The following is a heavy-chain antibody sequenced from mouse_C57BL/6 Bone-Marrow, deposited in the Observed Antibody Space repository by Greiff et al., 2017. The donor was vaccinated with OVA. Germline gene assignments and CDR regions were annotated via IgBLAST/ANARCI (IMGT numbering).Heavy chain of an antibody. V-gene: IGHV5-6*01. CDR3: ARHERDYFDY. J-gene: IGHJ2*01. CDR1: GFTFSSSG. Sequence: EVQGVQSGGDLVKPGGSLKLSCAASGFTFSSSGMSWVRQTPDKRLEWVATISSGGSYTYYPASVKGRSTLSRDNATNTLYLQMSSLKSEDTAMYYCARHERDYFDYWGQGTTLTVSA. CDR2: ISSGGSYT.